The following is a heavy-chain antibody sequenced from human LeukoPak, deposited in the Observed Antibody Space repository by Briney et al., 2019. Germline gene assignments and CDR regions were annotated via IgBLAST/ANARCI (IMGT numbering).Heavy chain of an antibody. V-gene: IGHV4-59*01. CDR3: ARGGDSGWGGGFDY. CDR2: IYYTGST. CDR1: GGSISPYY. Sequence: SETLSLTCTVSGGSISPYYWSWIRQPPGKRLEFIGYIYYTGSTNYNPSLESRVTISVDTSKNQFSLNLISVTAADTAVYYCARGGDSGWGGGFDYWGQGTLVTVSS. J-gene: IGHJ4*02. D-gene: IGHD6-25*01.